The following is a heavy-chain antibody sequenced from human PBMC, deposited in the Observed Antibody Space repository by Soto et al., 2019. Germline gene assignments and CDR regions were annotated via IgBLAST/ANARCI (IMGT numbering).Heavy chain of an antibody. CDR1: GSTFTSYG. J-gene: IGHJ6*02. CDR2: ISAYNGNT. Sequence: ASVKVSCKASGSTFTSYGISWVRQAPGQGLEWMGWISAYNGNTNYAQKLQGRVTMTTDTSTSTAYMELRSLRSDDTAVYYCAAGDCSSTSCYRPGVAGTPYYGMDVWGQGTTVTVSS. V-gene: IGHV1-18*01. D-gene: IGHD2-2*01. CDR3: AAGDCSSTSCYRPGVAGTPYYGMDV.